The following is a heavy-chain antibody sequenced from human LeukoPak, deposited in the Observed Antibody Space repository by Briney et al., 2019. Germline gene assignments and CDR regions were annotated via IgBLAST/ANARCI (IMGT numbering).Heavy chain of an antibody. D-gene: IGHD6-19*01. CDR3: AKQTLSSGLDY. CDR1: GFTFSNYA. J-gene: IGHJ4*02. V-gene: IGHV3-64*01. CDR2: ISSNGGST. Sequence: GGSLRLSCAASGFTFSNYAMHWVRQAPGKGLEYVSAISSNGGSTYYANSVKGRFIISRDNSKNTLYLQMDSLRAEDTAVYYCAKQTLSSGLDYWGQGTLVTVSS.